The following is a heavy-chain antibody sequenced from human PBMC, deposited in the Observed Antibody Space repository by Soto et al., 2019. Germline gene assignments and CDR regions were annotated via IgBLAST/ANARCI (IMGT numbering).Heavy chain of an antibody. CDR3: ARYRREAVAGYTLDN. D-gene: IGHD6-13*01. CDR2: VYYRGRS. Sequence: PSETLSLTCTVSVGSVTNSSYYWGWIRQSTGKGLEWIGSVYYRGRSYSKSSVKSRVTISEDTSKSQFSLKVNSMTAADTAVYYCARYRREAVAGYTLDNWGQGILVTVSS. V-gene: IGHV4-39*07. J-gene: IGHJ4*02. CDR1: VGSVTNSSYY.